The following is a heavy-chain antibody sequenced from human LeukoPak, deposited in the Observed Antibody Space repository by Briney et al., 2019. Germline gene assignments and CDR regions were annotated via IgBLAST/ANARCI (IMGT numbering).Heavy chain of an antibody. CDR1: GGSISSYY. CDR3: AGSHYDILTGYYIFDY. V-gene: IGHV4-59*01. D-gene: IGHD3-9*01. J-gene: IGHJ4*02. Sequence: SETLSLTCTVSGGSISSYYWSWIRQPPGKGLEWIGYIYYSGSTNYNPSLKSRVTISVDTSKNQFSLKLSSVTAADTAVYYCAGSHYDILTGYYIFDYWGQGTLVTVSS. CDR2: IYYSGST.